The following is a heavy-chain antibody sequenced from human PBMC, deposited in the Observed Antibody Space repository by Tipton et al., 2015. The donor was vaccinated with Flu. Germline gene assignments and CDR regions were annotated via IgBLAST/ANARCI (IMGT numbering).Heavy chain of an antibody. V-gene: IGHV4-34*01. CDR2: VTHTGST. Sequence: TLSLTCAVYGGSFRGYYWSWIRQPPGKGLEWIGDVTHTGSTNYNPSLKSRVTISVDTSKNQFSLKLSSVTAADTGVYYCARELAYWGQGMLVTVSS. CDR3: ARELAY. CDR1: GGSFRGYY. J-gene: IGHJ4*02. D-gene: IGHD4-23*01.